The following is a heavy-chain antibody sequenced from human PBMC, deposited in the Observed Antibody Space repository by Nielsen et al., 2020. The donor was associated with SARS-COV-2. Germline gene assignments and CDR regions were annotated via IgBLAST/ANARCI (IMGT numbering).Heavy chain of an antibody. CDR3: ARDMTFGAYWFDP. J-gene: IGHJ5*02. CDR1: GFTLSSHG. D-gene: IGHD3/OR15-3a*01. Sequence: GESLKISCEASGFTLSSHGMHWVRQPPGKGLEWVAHMWYHGGDENYADSVRGRFTISRDLSKNTVYLQMSSLRVEDTAVYYCARDMTFGAYWFDPWSQGMLVTVSS. CDR2: MWYHGGDE. V-gene: IGHV3-33*01.